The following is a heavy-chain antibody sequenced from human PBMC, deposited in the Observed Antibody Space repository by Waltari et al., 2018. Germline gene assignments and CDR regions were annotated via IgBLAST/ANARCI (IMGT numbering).Heavy chain of an antibody. Sequence: QVQLVESGGGVVQPGGSLRLSCAASGFTFSSYGMHWVRQAPGKGLEWVAFIRYDGSNKYYADSVKGRFTISRDNSKNTLYLQMNSLRAEDTAVYYCAKDSGLRFLEGYMVVWGKGTTVTISS. D-gene: IGHD3-3*01. J-gene: IGHJ6*03. CDR2: IRYDGSNK. CDR1: GFTFSSYG. V-gene: IGHV3-30*02. CDR3: AKDSGLRFLEGYMVV.